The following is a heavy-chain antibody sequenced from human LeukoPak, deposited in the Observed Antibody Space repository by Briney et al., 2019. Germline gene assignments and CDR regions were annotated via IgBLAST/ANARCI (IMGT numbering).Heavy chain of an antibody. Sequence: GGSLRLSCAASGFTFSSYATHWVRQAPGKGLEWVAVISYDGSNKYYADSVKGRFTISRDNSKNTLYLQMNSLRAEDTAVYYCARGGALRGYSGLPTDYWGQGTLVTVSS. CDR1: GFTFSSYA. D-gene: IGHD5-12*01. CDR3: ARGGALRGYSGLPTDY. CDR2: ISYDGSNK. J-gene: IGHJ4*02. V-gene: IGHV3-30*04.